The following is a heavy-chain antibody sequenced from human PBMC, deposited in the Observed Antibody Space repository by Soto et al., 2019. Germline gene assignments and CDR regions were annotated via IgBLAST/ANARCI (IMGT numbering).Heavy chain of an antibody. D-gene: IGHD3-22*01. Sequence: ASVKVSCKASGYTFGDYYMRWARQEHGQGREWMGWINPNSGGTNYEQKCQGRGTMTRDTSISTAYMELSRLRSDDTAVYYCAREHLPRGGYCYESTVYIWGQGTLVT. CDR2: INPNSGGT. CDR3: AREHLPRGGYCYESTVYI. CDR1: GYTFGDYY. J-gene: IGHJ4*02. V-gene: IGHV1-2*02.